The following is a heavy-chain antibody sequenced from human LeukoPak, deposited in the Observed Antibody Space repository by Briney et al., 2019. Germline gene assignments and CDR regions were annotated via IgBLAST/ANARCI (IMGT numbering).Heavy chain of an antibody. CDR1: GGTFSSYA. J-gene: IGHJ1*01. V-gene: IGHV1-69*04. CDR2: IIPILGIA. D-gene: IGHD6-13*01. CDR3: TSGSWYEQYYQH. Sequence: GSSVKVSCKASGGTFSSYAISWVRQAPGQGLEWMGRIIPILGIANYAQKFQGRVTITADKSTSTAYMELSSLRSEDTAVYYCTSGSWYEQYYQHWGQGTLVTVSS.